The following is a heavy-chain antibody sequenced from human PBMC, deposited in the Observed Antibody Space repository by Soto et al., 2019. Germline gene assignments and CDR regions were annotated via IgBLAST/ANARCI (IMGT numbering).Heavy chain of an antibody. Sequence: GGSLRLSCAASGFTFSSYGMHWVRQAPGKGLEWVAVIWYDGSNKYYADSVKGRFTISRDNSKNTLYLQMNSLRAEDTAVYYCARDQGSSWVFDYWGQGTLVTVSS. CDR1: GFTFSSYG. CDR2: IWYDGSNK. D-gene: IGHD6-13*01. CDR3: ARDQGSSWVFDY. J-gene: IGHJ4*02. V-gene: IGHV3-33*01.